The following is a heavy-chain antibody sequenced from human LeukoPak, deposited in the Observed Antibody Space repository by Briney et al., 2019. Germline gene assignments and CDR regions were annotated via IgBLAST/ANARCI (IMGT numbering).Heavy chain of an antibody. D-gene: IGHD2-2*02. Sequence: SQTLSLTCAISEDSVSINSAAWNWIRQSPSRGLEWLGRTYYRSKWYNDYALSVKSRITINPDTSKNQFSLQLYSVTPDDTAVYYCARQGLGSCTSTSCHNDAFDIWGQGTMVTVSS. CDR2: TYYRSKWYN. V-gene: IGHV6-1*01. J-gene: IGHJ3*02. CDR1: EDSVSINSAA. CDR3: ARQGLGSCTSTSCHNDAFDI.